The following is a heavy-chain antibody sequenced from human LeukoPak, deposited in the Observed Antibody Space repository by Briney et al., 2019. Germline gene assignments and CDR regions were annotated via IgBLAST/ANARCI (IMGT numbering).Heavy chain of an antibody. CDR1: GYTFTSYD. J-gene: IGHJ4*02. Sequence: ASVKVFCKASGYTFTSYDINWVRQATGQGLEWMGWMNPNSGNTGYAQKFQGRVTITRNTSISTAYMELSSLRSEDTAVYYCARSYKGFGELVDYWGQGTLVTVSS. D-gene: IGHD3-10*01. CDR2: MNPNSGNT. CDR3: ARSYKGFGELVDY. V-gene: IGHV1-8*03.